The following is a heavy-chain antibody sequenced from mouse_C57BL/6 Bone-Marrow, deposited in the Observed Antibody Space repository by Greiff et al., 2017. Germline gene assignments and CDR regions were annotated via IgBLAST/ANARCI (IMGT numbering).Heavy chain of an antibody. D-gene: IGHD2-3*01. J-gene: IGHJ3*01. V-gene: IGHV1-55*01. CDR2: IYPGSGST. CDR3: ARYYGCPFAY. Sequence: QVQLQQPGAELVKPGASVKMSCKASGYTFTSYWITWVKQRPGQGLEWIGDIYPGSGSTNYNEKFKSKATLTVDISSSTAYMQLSSLTSEDSAVYCCARYYGCPFAYWGQGTLVTVSA. CDR1: GYTFTSYW.